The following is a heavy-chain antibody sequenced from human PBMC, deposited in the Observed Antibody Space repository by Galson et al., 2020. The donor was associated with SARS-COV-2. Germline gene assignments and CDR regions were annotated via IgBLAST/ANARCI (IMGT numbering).Heavy chain of an antibody. Sequence: ASETLSLTCSVSDGSINSDTYYWGWIRQPPEKGLEWIGTIYYSGNTYYNPSLKSRVALSVDTSKSHFSLRLTSVTAADTAVYYCVRSTEYYDSSGYYPPYWFDPWGQGTLVTVSS. CDR3: VRSTEYYDSSGYYPPYWFDP. J-gene: IGHJ5*02. CDR2: IYYSGNT. V-gene: IGHV4-39*07. CDR1: DGSINSDTYY. D-gene: IGHD3-22*01.